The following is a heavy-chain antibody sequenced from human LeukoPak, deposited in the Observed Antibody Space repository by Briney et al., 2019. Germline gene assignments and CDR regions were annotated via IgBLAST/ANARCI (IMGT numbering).Heavy chain of an antibody. D-gene: IGHD2-2*01. CDR1: GYTFTSYG. Sequence: ASVKVSCKASGYTFTSYGISWVRQAPRQGLEWMGWISAYNGNTDYAQKLQGRVTMTTDTSTNTAYMDLRSLSSDDTAVYYCARVGQYCSSISCFDYWGQGTLVTVSS. CDR2: ISAYNGNT. J-gene: IGHJ4*02. V-gene: IGHV1-18*01. CDR3: ARVGQYCSSISCFDY.